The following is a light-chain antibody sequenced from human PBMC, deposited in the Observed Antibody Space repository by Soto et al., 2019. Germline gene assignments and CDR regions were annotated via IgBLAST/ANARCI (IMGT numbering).Light chain of an antibody. CDR1: SPNIGSNS. CDR2: SHN. Sequence: QPVLTQPPSASGTPGQRVTISCSGSSPNIGSNSVNWYQQLPGRAPKLLIYSHNQRPSGVPDRFSGSRSGTSASLAISGLQSEDEADYYCATWDDSLNGVVFGGGTKLTVL. CDR3: ATWDDSLNGVV. J-gene: IGLJ3*02. V-gene: IGLV1-44*01.